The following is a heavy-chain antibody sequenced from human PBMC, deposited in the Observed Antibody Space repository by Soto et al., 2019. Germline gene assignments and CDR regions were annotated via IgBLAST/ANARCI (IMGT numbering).Heavy chain of an antibody. J-gene: IGHJ4*02. D-gene: IGHD1-7*01. CDR2: VFWNDEI. CDR3: TNRPNYVFFEN. V-gene: IGHV2-5*01. Sequence: SGIKLINQTKTVTMNCTLSGFSHSTKDMGVGWIRQPPGKALEWLAHVFWNDEIRYSPSLSHRLTITKDTSKNQVVLTMTNIDPVDTATYYCTNRPNYVFFENWGQGTLVTVSS. CDR1: GFSHSTKDMG.